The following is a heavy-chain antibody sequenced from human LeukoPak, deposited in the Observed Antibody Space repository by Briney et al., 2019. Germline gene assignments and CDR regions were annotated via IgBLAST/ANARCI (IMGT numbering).Heavy chain of an antibody. CDR3: ASSHPLGSNNDYYTPFDY. J-gene: IGHJ4*02. CDR1: GGSITNYY. D-gene: IGHD3-3*01. CDR2: LYYSGDT. V-gene: IGHV4-59*01. Sequence: SETLSLTCTVSGGSITNYYWSWIRQTPGKGLEWIGYLYYSGDTNYNPSLKSRVAISVDTSKNQFSLRLSSVTAADTAVYFCASSHPLGSNNDYYTPFDYWGQGTLVTVSS.